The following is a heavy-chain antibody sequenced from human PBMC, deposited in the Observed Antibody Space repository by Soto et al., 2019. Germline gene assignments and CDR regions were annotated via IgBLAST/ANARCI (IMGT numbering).Heavy chain of an antibody. CDR1: GFIFSTYA. D-gene: IGHD4-17*01. CDR2: INNNGGST. CDR3: AHPRGYGVFDAVDI. J-gene: IGHJ3*02. V-gene: IGHV3-23*01. Sequence: EVPLLESGGGLVQPGGSLRLSCAASGFIFSTYAMNWVRQAPGKGLEWVSAINNNGGSTYYAESVRGRFTISRDNSINTLYLQMSSLRSDDTAVYYCAHPRGYGVFDAVDIWGQGTMVTVSS.